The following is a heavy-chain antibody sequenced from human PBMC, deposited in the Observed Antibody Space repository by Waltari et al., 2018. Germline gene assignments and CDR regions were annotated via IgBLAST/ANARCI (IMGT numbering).Heavy chain of an antibody. J-gene: IGHJ6*02. CDR3: ASGTVLRFLEWSNNYYGMDV. Sequence: QVQLVQSGAEVKKPGSSVKVSCKASGGTFSSYAISWVRQAPGHGLGWMGGIIPIFGTANYAQKFQGRVTITADESTSTAYMELSSLRSEDTAVYYCASGTVLRFLEWSNNYYGMDVWGQGTTVTVSS. CDR1: GGTFSSYA. D-gene: IGHD3-3*01. CDR2: IIPIFGTA. V-gene: IGHV1-69*12.